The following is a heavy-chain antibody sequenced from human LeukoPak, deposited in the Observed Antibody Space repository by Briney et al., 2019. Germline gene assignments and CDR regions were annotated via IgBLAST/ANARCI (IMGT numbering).Heavy chain of an antibody. CDR3: ARDPGIAAAGEIDY. V-gene: IGHV3-23*01. J-gene: IGHJ4*02. D-gene: IGHD6-13*01. CDR1: GFTFSSDA. CDR2: ISGSGGST. Sequence: PGGSLRLSCAASGFTFSSDAMSWDRQAPGKGLEWVSAISGSGGSTYYADSVKGRFTISRDNSKNTLYLQMNSLRAEDTAVYYCARDPGIAAAGEIDYWGQGTLVTVSS.